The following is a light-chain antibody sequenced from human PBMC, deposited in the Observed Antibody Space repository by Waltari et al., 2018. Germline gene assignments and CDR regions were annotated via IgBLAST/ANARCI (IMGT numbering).Light chain of an antibody. CDR1: QSLSKNY. CDR2: GAS. CDR3: QQYGSSVMYT. V-gene: IGKV3-20*01. Sequence: VLTQSPVILSLSPGERATLSCRTSQSLSKNYLAWYRQKPGRAPTLLIYGASSRATGIPDRFSGSGSGTDFSLTINRLEPEDFAVYYCQQYGSSVMYTFGQGTKLEIK. J-gene: IGKJ2*01.